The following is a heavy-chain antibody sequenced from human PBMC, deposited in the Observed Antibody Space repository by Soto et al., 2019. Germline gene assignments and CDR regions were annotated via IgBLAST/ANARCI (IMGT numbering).Heavy chain of an antibody. V-gene: IGHV3-7*01. CDR2: IKQSGTEK. D-gene: IGHD4-4*01. Sequence: EVHLVESGGGLVQPGGSLRLSCVGSGFSFNSYWMTWVRQAPGKGLEWVANIKQSGTEKFYVDSVKGRFTISRDNAKNSLFLEMNSLRAEDTGVYYCAREKWLQFYFYYGLDVWGQGTTVTVSS. CDR3: AREKWLQFYFYYGLDV. CDR1: GFSFNSYW. J-gene: IGHJ6*02.